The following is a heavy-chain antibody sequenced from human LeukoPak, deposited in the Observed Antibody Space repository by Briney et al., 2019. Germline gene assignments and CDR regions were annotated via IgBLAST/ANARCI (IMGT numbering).Heavy chain of an antibody. D-gene: IGHD3-22*01. CDR1: GGSISSSSYY. J-gene: IGHJ5*02. V-gene: IGHV4-61*02. CDR3: ARERGYYGRVNWFDP. CDR2: IYTSGSS. Sequence: SETLSLTCTVSGGSISSSSYYWSWIRQRAGKGLGWIGRIYTSGSSNYNPSVKSRVTISVDTSKNQFSLKLSSVTAADTAVYSCARERGYYGRVNWFDPWGQGTLVTVSS.